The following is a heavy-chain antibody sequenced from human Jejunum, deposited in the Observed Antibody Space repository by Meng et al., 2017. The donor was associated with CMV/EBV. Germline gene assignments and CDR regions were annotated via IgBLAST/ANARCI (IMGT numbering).Heavy chain of an antibody. CDR1: RFSLSTSEVG. D-gene: IGHD2-2*01. CDR3: ALFTRSWFDP. Sequence: QITSKESGPTLVKPTQPLTLTCTFSRFSLSTSEVGVGWIRQPPGKALEWLAVIYWDDDKRYSPSLKSRLTITKDTSKNQVVLTLTNMDPVDTATYYCALFTRSWFDPWGQGTLVTASS. J-gene: IGHJ5*02. CDR2: IYWDDDK. V-gene: IGHV2-5*02.